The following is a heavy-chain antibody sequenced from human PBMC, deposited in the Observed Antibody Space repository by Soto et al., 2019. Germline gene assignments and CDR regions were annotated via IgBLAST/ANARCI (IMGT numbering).Heavy chain of an antibody. CDR2: IYYSGGT. J-gene: IGHJ5*02. CDR1: GGSIYTYY. D-gene: IGHD6-19*01. V-gene: IGHV4-59*01. Sequence: LSLTCNVSGGSIYTYYWNWIRQSPGKGLEWLGYIYYSGGTNYNPSLKSRVTISLDKSKSQFSLRLISVTAADTAVYYCTREQSDDNYFDPWGQGTLVTVSS. CDR3: TREQSDDNYFDP.